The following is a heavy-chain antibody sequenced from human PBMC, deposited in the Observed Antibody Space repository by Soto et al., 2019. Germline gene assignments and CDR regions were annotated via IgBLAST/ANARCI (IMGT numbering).Heavy chain of an antibody. CDR1: GFTFSSYS. V-gene: IGHV3-21*01. Sequence: EVQLVESGGGLVKPGGSLRLSCAASGFTFSSYSMNWVRQAPGKGLEWVSSISSSSSYIYYADSVKGRFTISRDNAKNSLYLQMNSLRAEDTAVYYCARRFGQWLTSPRESDAFDIWGQGTMVTVSS. D-gene: IGHD6-19*01. CDR3: ARRFGQWLTSPRESDAFDI. CDR2: ISSSSSYI. J-gene: IGHJ3*02.